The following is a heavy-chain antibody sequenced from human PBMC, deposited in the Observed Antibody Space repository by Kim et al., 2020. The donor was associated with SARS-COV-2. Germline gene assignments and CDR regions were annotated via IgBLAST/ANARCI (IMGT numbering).Heavy chain of an antibody. D-gene: IGHD2-21*01. V-gene: IGHV1-3*01. Sequence: ASVKVSCKASGYTFSYYFMHWVRQAPGQRLEWMGWNNAGNGNPQYSQNFQGRLTITRDTSATTAYMELSSLTSEDTAVYYCARGGSAYGTDPPFVYWCQGTPVTVSS. CDR3: ARGGSAYGTDPPFVY. CDR2: NNAGNGNP. CDR1: GYTFSYYF. J-gene: IGHJ4*02.